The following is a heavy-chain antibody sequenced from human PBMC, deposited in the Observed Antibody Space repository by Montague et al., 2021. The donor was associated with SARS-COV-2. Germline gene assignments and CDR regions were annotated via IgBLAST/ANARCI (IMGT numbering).Heavy chain of an antibody. J-gene: IGHJ6*02. Sequence: SETLSLTCAVYGGSFSGYYWSWICQPPGEGLEWIGEINHSGSTNYNPSLKSRVTIPVDTSKNQFSLKLSSVTAADTAVYYCARGMRRPYYYYYGMDVWGQGTTVTVSS. V-gene: IGHV4-34*01. CDR3: ARGMRRPYYYYYGMDV. CDR2: INHSGST. CDR1: GGSFSGYY.